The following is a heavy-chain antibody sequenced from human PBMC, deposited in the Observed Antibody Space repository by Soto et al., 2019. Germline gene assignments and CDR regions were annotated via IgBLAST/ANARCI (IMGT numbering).Heavy chain of an antibody. CDR2: IIPIFGKV. CDR1: GGTFRTYA. CDR3: AKGAVAGTPTSYYYYGMDV. J-gene: IGHJ6*02. Sequence: QVQLLQSGAEVKKPGSSVRVSCEASGGTFRTYAISWVRQAPGQGLEWMGEIIPIFGKVNYAQKFQGRVPITADESTTTVYMDLRSPTSEDTAVYYCAKGAVAGTPTSYYYYGMDVWGQGTTVTVS. V-gene: IGHV1-69*12. D-gene: IGHD6-19*01.